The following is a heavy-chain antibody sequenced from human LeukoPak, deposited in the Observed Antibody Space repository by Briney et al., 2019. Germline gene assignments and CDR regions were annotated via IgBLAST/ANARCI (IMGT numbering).Heavy chain of an antibody. D-gene: IGHD2-2*01. V-gene: IGHV3-23*01. CDR3: AIDIGYCSSTSCYGLNWFDP. CDR1: GFTFSSYA. Sequence: GGSLRLSCAASGFTFSSYAMSWVRQAPGKGLEWVSAISGSGGSTYYADSVKGRFTISRDNSKNTLYLRMNSLRAEDTAVYYCAIDIGYCSSTSCYGLNWFDPWGQGTLVTVSS. J-gene: IGHJ5*02. CDR2: ISGSGGST.